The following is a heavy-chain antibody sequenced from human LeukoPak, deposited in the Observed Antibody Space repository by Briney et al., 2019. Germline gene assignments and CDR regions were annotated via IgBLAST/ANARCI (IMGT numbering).Heavy chain of an antibody. CDR1: GGSISSGDYY. CDR2: IYYSGST. CDR3: AREVPAAPGFFDY. J-gene: IGHJ4*02. Sequence: SQTLSLTCTVSGGSISSGDYYWSWIHQPPGKGLEWIGYIYYSGSTYYNPSLKSRVTISVDTSKNQFSLKLSSVTAADTAVYYCAREVPAAPGFFDYWGQGTLVTVSS. D-gene: IGHD2-2*01. V-gene: IGHV4-30-4*01.